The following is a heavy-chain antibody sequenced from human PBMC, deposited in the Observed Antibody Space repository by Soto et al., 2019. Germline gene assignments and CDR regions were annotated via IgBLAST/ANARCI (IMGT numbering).Heavy chain of an antibody. J-gene: IGHJ6*02. V-gene: IGHV6-1*01. D-gene: IGHD6-13*01. Sequence: SQTLSLTCAISGDSVSSNSAAWNWIRQSPSRGLEWLGRTYYRSKWYNDYAVSVKSRITINPDTSKNQFSLQLNSVTPEDTAVYYCARVIAAAGTFSYYYYGMDVWGQGTTVTVSS. CDR3: ARVIAAAGTFSYYYYGMDV. CDR2: TYYRSKWYN. CDR1: GDSVSSNSAA.